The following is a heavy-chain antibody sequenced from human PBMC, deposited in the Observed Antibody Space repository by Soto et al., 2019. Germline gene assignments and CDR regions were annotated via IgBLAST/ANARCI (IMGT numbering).Heavy chain of an antibody. J-gene: IGHJ4*02. D-gene: IGHD2-21*02. Sequence: QVHLVESGGGVVQPGRSLRLSCAASGFTFSYYGMHWVRQAPGQGLEWVAFVWFDGTKEFYADSVKGRFTTSRDNSNNTLYLQMNSLRAEDTALYYCARVSTGDTSPNYFHFWGQGTRVTVSS. CDR2: VWFDGTKE. CDR3: ARVSTGDTSPNYFHF. CDR1: GFTFSYYG. V-gene: IGHV3-33*01.